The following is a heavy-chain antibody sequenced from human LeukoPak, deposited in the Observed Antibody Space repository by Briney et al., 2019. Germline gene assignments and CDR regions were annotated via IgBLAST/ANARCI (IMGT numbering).Heavy chain of an antibody. CDR3: ARDVGYHDSSGFWFDP. J-gene: IGHJ5*02. V-gene: IGHV3-21*01. CDR2: ISSSSSYI. CDR1: GFTFSSYS. Sequence: PGGSLRLSCAASGFTFSSYSMNWVRQAPGKGLEWVSSISSSSSYIYYADSVKGRFTISRDNAKNSLYLQMNSLRAEDTAVYYCARDVGYHDSSGFWFDPWGQGTLVTVSS. D-gene: IGHD3-22*01.